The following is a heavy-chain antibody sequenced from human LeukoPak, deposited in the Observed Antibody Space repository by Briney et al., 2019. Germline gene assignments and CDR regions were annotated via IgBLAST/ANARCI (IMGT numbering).Heavy chain of an antibody. J-gene: IGHJ4*02. CDR1: GFTFSSYS. D-gene: IGHD5-18*01. CDR2: ISGSNSYI. V-gene: IGHV3-21*01. CDR3: ARHLSGITGYTYGRGIDY. Sequence: GGSLRLSCAASGFTFSSYSMNWVRQAPGEGLEWVSSISGSNSYIYYADSMKGRFTITRDNAKNSLYLQMNSLRAEDTAVYYCARHLSGITGYTYGRGIDYWGQGTLVTVSS.